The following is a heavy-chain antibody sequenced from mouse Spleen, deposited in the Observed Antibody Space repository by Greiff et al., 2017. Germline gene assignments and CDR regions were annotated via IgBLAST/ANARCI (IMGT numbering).Heavy chain of an antibody. J-gene: IGHJ4*01. CDR3: ARGDYHYYAMDY. Sequence: VQLKQSGPELVKPGASVKIPCKASGYTFTDYNMDWVKQSHGKSLEWIGDINPNNGGTIYNQKFKGKATLTVDKSSSTAYMELRSLTSEDTAVYYCARGDYHYYAMDYWGQGTSVTVSS. CDR2: INPNNGGT. D-gene: IGHD1-1*02. V-gene: IGHV1-18*01. CDR1: GYTFTDYN.